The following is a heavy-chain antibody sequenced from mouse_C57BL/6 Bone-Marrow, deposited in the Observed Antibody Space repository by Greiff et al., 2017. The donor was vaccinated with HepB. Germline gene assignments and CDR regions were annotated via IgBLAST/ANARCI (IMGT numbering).Heavy chain of an antibody. D-gene: IGHD1-1*01. CDR1: GFNIKDDY. V-gene: IGHV14-4*01. J-gene: IGHJ4*01. CDR3: TMGSSYDYYAMDY. Sequence: VHVKQSGAELVRPGASVKLSCTASGFNIKDDYMHWVKQRPEQGLEWIGWIDPENGDTEYASKFQGKATITADTASTTAYLQLSSLTSEDTAVYYCTMGSSYDYYAMDYWGQGTSVTVSS. CDR2: IDPENGDT.